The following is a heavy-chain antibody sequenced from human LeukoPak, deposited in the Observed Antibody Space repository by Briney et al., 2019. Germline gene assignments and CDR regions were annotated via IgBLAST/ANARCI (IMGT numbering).Heavy chain of an antibody. CDR3: ARLDNYYYGMDV. Sequence: SETLSLTCTVSGGSISSYYWSWIRQPPGKGLEWIGYIYYSGSTNYNPSLKSRVTISVDTSKNQFSLKLSSVTAADTAVYYCARLDNYYYGMDVWGQGTTATVSS. J-gene: IGHJ6*02. V-gene: IGHV4-59*08. CDR1: GGSISSYY. CDR2: IYYSGST. D-gene: IGHD3-22*01.